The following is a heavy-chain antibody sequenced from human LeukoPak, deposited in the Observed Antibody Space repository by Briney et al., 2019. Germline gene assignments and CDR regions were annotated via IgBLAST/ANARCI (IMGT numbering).Heavy chain of an antibody. D-gene: IGHD2-15*01. CDR1: GFTFNTYS. Sequence: GGSLRLSCAASGFTFNTYSMNWVRQAPGKGLEWVSSISVDSNYLYYVDSLRRRFTVSSDNTKNSLYLQMNSLRAEDTAVYYCVRVHCSGGGCYQRNDGLEIWGQGTMVTVSS. V-gene: IGHV3-21*01. CDR2: ISVDSNYL. CDR3: VRVHCSGGGCYQRNDGLEI. J-gene: IGHJ3*02.